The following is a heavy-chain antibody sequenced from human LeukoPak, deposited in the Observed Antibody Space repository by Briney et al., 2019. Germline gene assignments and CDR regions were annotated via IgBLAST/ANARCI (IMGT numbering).Heavy chain of an antibody. Sequence: GGSLRLSCAASGFTFSSYAMSWVRQAPGKGLEWVAVIWYDGSNKYYADSVKGRFTISRDNSKNTLYLQMNSLRAEDTAVYYCASTYPYYYYGMDVWGQGTTVTVSS. D-gene: IGHD2-2*01. CDR1: GFTFSSYA. CDR3: ASTYPYYYYGMDV. CDR2: IWYDGSNK. V-gene: IGHV3-33*08. J-gene: IGHJ6*02.